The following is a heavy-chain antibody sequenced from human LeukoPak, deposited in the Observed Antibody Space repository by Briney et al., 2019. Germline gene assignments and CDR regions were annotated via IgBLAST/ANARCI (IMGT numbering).Heavy chain of an antibody. Sequence: ASVKVSCKASGYTFTSYGISWVRQAPGQGLEWMGWISAHNGNTNYAQNLRGRVTMTTETSTSTAYMELRSLRSDDTAVYYCARSGSSPDSASDYWGQGTLVTVSS. CDR3: ARSGSSPDSASDY. CDR2: ISAHNGNT. V-gene: IGHV1-18*01. D-gene: IGHD6-6*01. J-gene: IGHJ4*02. CDR1: GYTFTSYG.